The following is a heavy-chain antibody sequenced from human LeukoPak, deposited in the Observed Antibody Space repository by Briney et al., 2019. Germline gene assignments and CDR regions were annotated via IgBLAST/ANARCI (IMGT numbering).Heavy chain of an antibody. D-gene: IGHD3-10*01. Sequence: PSGTLSLTCAVSGGSISSSNWWSWVRQPPGKGLEWIGEINHSGSTNYNPSLKSRVTISVDTSKNQFSLKLSSVTAADTAVYYCARLGSYGPQPFGYWGQGTLVTVSS. J-gene: IGHJ4*02. CDR3: ARLGSYGPQPFGY. CDR2: INHSGST. V-gene: IGHV4-4*02. CDR1: GGSISSSNW.